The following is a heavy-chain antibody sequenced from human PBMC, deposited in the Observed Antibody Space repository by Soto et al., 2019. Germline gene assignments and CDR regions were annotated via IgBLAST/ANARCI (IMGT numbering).Heavy chain of an antibody. Sequence: PGGSLRLSCAASGFTFSSYAMSWVRQAPGKGLEWVSTISGSGGSTYYADSVKGRFTISRDNSKNTLYLQTNGLRAEDTAVYYCAKDLSSNLLPRTYSAYEQRFGPDDWGEGTLVTVDS. J-gene: IGHJ4*02. CDR3: AKDLSSNLLPRTYSAYEQRFGPDD. CDR2: ISGSGGST. CDR1: GFTFSSYA. D-gene: IGHD5-12*01. V-gene: IGHV3-23*01.